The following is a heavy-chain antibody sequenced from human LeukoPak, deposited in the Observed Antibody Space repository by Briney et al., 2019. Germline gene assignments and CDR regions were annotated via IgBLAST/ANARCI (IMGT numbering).Heavy chain of an antibody. Sequence: PSETLSLICTVSGGSISSYYWSWIRQPAGKGLEWIGRIYTSGSTNYNPSLKSRVTMSVDTSKNQFSLKLSSVTAADTAVYYCARGVDTIFGVGNNWFDPWGQGALVTVSS. D-gene: IGHD3-3*01. CDR3: ARGVDTIFGVGNNWFDP. J-gene: IGHJ5*02. CDR1: GGSISSYY. V-gene: IGHV4-4*07. CDR2: IYTSGST.